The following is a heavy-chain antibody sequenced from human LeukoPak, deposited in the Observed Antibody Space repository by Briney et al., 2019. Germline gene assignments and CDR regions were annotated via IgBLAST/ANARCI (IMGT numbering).Heavy chain of an antibody. CDR1: GYTFTGYF. Sequence: GASVKVSCKASGYTFTGYFMHWVRQAPGQGLEWMGWINPNSGGTNYAQKFQGRVTMTRDTSISTAYMELSRLRSDDTAVYYCARDYDILTGYLLFDPWGQGTLVTVSS. CDR2: INPNSGGT. V-gene: IGHV1-2*02. D-gene: IGHD3-9*01. CDR3: ARDYDILTGYLLFDP. J-gene: IGHJ5*02.